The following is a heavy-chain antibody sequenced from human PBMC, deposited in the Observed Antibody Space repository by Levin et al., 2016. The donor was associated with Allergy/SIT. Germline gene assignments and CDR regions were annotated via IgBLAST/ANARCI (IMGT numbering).Heavy chain of an antibody. J-gene: IGHJ6*03. V-gene: IGHV3-7*01. CDR3: ARATTYCSSTSCSGYMDV. Sequence: WIRQAPGKGLQWVANIKQDGSEKYYVDSVKGRFTISRDNAKNSLYLQMNSLRAEDTAVYYCARATTYCSSTSCSGYMDVWGKGTTVTVSS. D-gene: IGHD2-2*01. CDR2: IKQDGSEK.